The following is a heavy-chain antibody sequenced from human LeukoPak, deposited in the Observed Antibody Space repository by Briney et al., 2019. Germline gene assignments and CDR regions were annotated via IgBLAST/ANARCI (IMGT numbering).Heavy chain of an antibody. CDR1: GFTFSSYA. V-gene: IGHV3-30-3*01. J-gene: IGHJ4*02. CDR2: ISYDGSNK. Sequence: GGSLRLSCAASGFTFSSYAMHWVRQAPGKGLEWVAVISYDGSNKYYADSVKGRFTISRDNSKNTLYLQMNSLRAEDTAVYYCAKDATMMGATTLDYWGQGTLVTVSS. D-gene: IGHD1-26*01. CDR3: AKDATMMGATTLDY.